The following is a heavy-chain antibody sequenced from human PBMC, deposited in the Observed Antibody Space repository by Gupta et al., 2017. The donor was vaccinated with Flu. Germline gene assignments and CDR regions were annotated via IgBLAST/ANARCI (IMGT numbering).Heavy chain of an antibody. CDR2: IKTKTDGGTT. J-gene: IGHJ4*02. Sequence: RWVRQARGKGVEWVGRIKTKTDGGTTDDAAPLKGRFTITRDDSKNTLYLHMNSLKTEDTALYYCATGSYCAGDCYSAQFDYWGQGTLVTVSS. CDR3: ATGSYCAGDCYSAQFDY. V-gene: IGHV3-15*01. D-gene: IGHD2-21*02.